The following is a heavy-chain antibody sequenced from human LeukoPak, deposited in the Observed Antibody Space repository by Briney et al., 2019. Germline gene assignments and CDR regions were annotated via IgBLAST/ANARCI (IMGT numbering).Heavy chain of an antibody. J-gene: IGHJ4*02. CDR1: GGTFSSYA. D-gene: IGHD5-12*01. V-gene: IGHV1-69*04. Sequence: SVKVSCKASGGTFSSYAISWVRQAPGQGLEWMGRIIPILGIANYAQKFQGRVTITADKSASTAYMELSSLRSEDTAVYYCAVDIVATSINYWGQGTLVTVSS. CDR2: IIPILGIA. CDR3: AVDIVATSINY.